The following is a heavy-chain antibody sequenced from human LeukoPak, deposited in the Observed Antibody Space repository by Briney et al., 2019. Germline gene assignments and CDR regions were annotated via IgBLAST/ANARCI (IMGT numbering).Heavy chain of an antibody. CDR3: GRRTSYDTLTGYIYWYFDL. CDR1: GGSISSYY. CDR2: INYSGST. J-gene: IGHJ2*01. D-gene: IGHD3-9*01. Sequence: SETLYLTCTVSGGSISSYYWSWIRKPPGKGLEWIGYINYSGSTDYNPSLKSRVTMSVDTSKNQFSLKLSSVTAADTAVYFCGRRTSYDTLTGYIYWYFDLWGRGTLVTVS. V-gene: IGHV4-59*01.